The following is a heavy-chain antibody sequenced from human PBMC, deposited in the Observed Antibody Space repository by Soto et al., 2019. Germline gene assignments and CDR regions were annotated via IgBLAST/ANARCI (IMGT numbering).Heavy chain of an antibody. D-gene: IGHD6-25*01. CDR2: IKSIADGGTT. Sequence: EVNLVESGGGLVEPGGSLRLSCAASGYNFKEAWMNWVRQAPGKGLEWVGRIKSIADGGTTAYAAPVTDRFSIPRDDSTFTLSLQMNSLQTEDTSVYYCTRRPRAADSSVGTLDFWGRGTLVTVSA. CDR1: GYNFKEAW. J-gene: IGHJ4*02. V-gene: IGHV3-15*07. CDR3: TRRPRAADSSVGTLDF.